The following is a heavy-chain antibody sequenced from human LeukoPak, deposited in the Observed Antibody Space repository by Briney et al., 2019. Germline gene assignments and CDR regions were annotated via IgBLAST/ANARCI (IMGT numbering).Heavy chain of an antibody. CDR3: ASPGGSNYDTRWDAFDI. CDR2: IYYSGST. CDR1: GGSISSSSYY. V-gene: IGHV4-39*07. D-gene: IGHD3-22*01. Sequence: SETLSLTCTVSGGSISSSSYYWGWIRQPPGKGLEWMGSIYYSGSTYYNPSLKSRVTISVDTSKNQFSLKLSSVTAADTAVYYCASPGGSNYDTRWDAFDIWGQGTMVTVSS. J-gene: IGHJ3*02.